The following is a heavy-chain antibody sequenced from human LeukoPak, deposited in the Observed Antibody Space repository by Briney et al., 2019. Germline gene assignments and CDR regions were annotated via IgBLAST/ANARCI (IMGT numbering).Heavy chain of an antibody. Sequence: SETLSLTCTVSGASIGSSLYFWGWFRQPPGKGLEWIGSIYYRPTTYYNPSLRSRGTISLDTSNNQFSLKLTSVTAADTAFYYCARGRNWNLQAYFDYWGLGSLVSVSS. J-gene: IGHJ4*01. CDR2: IYYRPTT. CDR3: ARGRNWNLQAYFDY. D-gene: IGHD1-1*01. V-gene: IGHV4-39*07. CDR1: GASIGSSLYF.